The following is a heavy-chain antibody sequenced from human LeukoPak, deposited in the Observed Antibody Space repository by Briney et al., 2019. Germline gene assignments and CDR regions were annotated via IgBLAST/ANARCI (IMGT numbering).Heavy chain of an antibody. CDR2: ISGSGGST. J-gene: IGHJ4*02. CDR1: GFTFSSYA. CDR3: AKSKCNSGGIFDS. D-gene: IGHD6-19*01. V-gene: IGHV3-23*01. Sequence: PGGSLRLSCAASGFTFSSYAMSWVRQAPGKELEWVSEISGSGGSTYYADSVEGRFTISRDNSKNTLSLQMNSLRAEDTAVYYCAKSKCNSGGIFDSWGQGPLVTVSS.